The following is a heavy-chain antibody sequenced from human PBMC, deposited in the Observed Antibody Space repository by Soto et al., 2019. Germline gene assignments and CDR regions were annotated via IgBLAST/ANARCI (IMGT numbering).Heavy chain of an antibody. J-gene: IGHJ4*02. CDR2: VSHTGHT. Sequence: QVQLQQWGAGLLKPSETLSLTCAVYGASFTNYYGCWIRQSPGKGLEWIGEVSHTGHTNYNPSLNSRVNMSIDTSKNQFFLKLNSVTAADIGMYYCARNGGSTWFYFDSWGQGTVVTVSS. CDR3: ARNGGSTWFYFDS. D-gene: IGHD6-13*01. V-gene: IGHV4-34*01. CDR1: GASFTNYY.